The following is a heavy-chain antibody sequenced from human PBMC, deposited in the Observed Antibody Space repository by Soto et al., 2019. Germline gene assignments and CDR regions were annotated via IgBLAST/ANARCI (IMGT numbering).Heavy chain of an antibody. CDR2: INPSGGST. CDR1: GYTFSTYY. D-gene: IGHD4-4*01. V-gene: IGHV1-46*01. CDR3: ARYDYNGYYFDY. Sequence: QVQLVQSGAEVKKPGASVKVSCKASGYTFSTYYMHWVRQAPGQGYEWMGIINPSGGSTTYAQKLQGRVTMPRDTSTTTVYMELSSLKSEDTAVYYCARYDYNGYYFDYWGQGTLVTVSS. J-gene: IGHJ4*02.